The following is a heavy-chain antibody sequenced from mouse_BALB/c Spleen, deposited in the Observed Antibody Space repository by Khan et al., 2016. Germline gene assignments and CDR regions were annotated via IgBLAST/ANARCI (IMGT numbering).Heavy chain of an antibody. CDR2: IDPENGNT. D-gene: IGHD2-3*01. V-gene: IGHV14-1*02. CDR1: GFNIKDYY. Sequence: VQLQQSGAELVRPGALVKLSCKASGFNIKDYYMHWVKQRPEQGLEWIGWIDPENGNTIYDPKFQGKASITADTSSTTAYLQLSSLTSEDPAAYYCAVDGSWFAYWGQGTLVTVSA. CDR3: AVDGSWFAY. J-gene: IGHJ3*01.